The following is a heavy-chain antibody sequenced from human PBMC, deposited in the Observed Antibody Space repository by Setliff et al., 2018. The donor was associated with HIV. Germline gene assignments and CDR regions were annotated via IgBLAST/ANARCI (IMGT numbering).Heavy chain of an antibody. J-gene: IGHJ3*01. CDR2: IYHTGTT. V-gene: IGHV4-4*02. Sequence: SETLSLTCTVSGGSITSSNWWSWVRQPPGKGLEWIGGIYHTGTTNHNPSLKSRVTVSIDKSKNQFALNVRSATAADTAVYYCAVRDWDDGGGAFDVWGQGKLVTVSS. CDR3: AVRDWDDGGGAFDV. D-gene: IGHD1-1*01. CDR1: GGSITSSNW.